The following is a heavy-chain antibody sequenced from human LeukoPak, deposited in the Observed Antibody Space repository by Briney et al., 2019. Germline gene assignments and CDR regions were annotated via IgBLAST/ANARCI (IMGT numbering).Heavy chain of an antibody. CDR2: ISSSGSTI. CDR1: AFTFSSYE. V-gene: IGHV3-48*03. J-gene: IGHJ3*02. D-gene: IGHD2-21*02. CDR3: ARVRRDCGGDCYSDAFDI. Sequence: QSGGSLRLSCAASAFTFSSYEVNWVRQAPGKGLEWVSYISSSGSTIYYADSVKGRFTIYRDNAKNSLYLQMNSLRAEATAVYYCARVRRDCGGDCYSDAFDIWGQGTMVTVSS.